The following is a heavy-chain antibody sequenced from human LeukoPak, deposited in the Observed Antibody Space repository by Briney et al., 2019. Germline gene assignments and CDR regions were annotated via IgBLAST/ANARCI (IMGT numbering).Heavy chain of an antibody. CDR2: ISYDGSNK. Sequence: QPGRSLRLSCAASGFTFSSYGMHWVRQAPGKGLEWVAVISYDGSNKYYADSVKGRFTISRDNSKNTLYLQMNSLRAEDTAVYYCAKAFPLEMATNFDYWGQGTLVTVPS. J-gene: IGHJ4*02. V-gene: IGHV3-30*18. D-gene: IGHD5-24*01. CDR1: GFTFSSYG. CDR3: AKAFPLEMATNFDY.